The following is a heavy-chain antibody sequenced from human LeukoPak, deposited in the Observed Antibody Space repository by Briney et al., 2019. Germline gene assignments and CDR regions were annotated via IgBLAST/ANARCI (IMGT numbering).Heavy chain of an antibody. Sequence: GGSLRLSCAASGFTFSSYEMNWVRQAPGKGLEWVSYISSSGSTIYYADSVKGRFTISRDTAKNSLYLQMNSLRAEDTAVYYCARDPPTRGGDAFDIWGQGTMVTVSS. CDR1: GFTFSSYE. V-gene: IGHV3-48*03. CDR3: ARDPPTRGGDAFDI. J-gene: IGHJ3*02. D-gene: IGHD2-15*01. CDR2: ISSSGSTI.